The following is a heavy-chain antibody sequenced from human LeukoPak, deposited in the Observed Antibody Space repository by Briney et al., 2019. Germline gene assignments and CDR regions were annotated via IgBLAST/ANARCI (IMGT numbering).Heavy chain of an antibody. J-gene: IGHJ6*03. D-gene: IGHD3-3*01. Sequence: GCLRLSCAAAGFTFSRYGMDWVRPAPGEGMGWVAGISYEGSNKYYADSVKGRFTISRDNSKNTLYLQMNSLRAEDTAVYYCAKGSDFWSGYRYYYYYYMDVWGKGTTVTVSS. CDR2: ISYEGSNK. V-gene: IGHV3-30*18. CDR3: AKGSDFWSGYRYYYYYYMDV. CDR1: GFTFSRYG.